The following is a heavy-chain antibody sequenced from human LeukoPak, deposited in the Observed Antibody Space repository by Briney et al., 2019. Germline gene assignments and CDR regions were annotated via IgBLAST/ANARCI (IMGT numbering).Heavy chain of an antibody. CDR3: AREGGQWLVSDY. V-gene: IGHV3-30*04. D-gene: IGHD6-19*01. J-gene: IGHJ4*02. CDR1: GFTFSSYT. CDR2: ISYDGSNK. Sequence: GGSLRLSCAASGFTFSSYTMHWVRQAPGKGLEWVAVISYDGSNKYYADSVKGRFTISRDNSKNTLYLQMNSLRADDTAVYYGAREGGQWLVSDYWGQGTLVTVSS.